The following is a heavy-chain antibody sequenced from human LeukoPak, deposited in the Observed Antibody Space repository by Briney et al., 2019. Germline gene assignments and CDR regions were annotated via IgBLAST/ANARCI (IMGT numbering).Heavy chain of an antibody. Sequence: GGSLRLSCAASGFTFSSYAMSWVRQAPGKGLEWVSAISGSGGSTYYADSVKGRFTISRDNSKNTLYLQMNSLRDDDTAVYYCARDPNGDNDAFDIWGQGTMVTVSS. CDR3: ARDPNGDNDAFDI. D-gene: IGHD4-17*01. V-gene: IGHV3-23*01. CDR2: ISGSGGST. CDR1: GFTFSSYA. J-gene: IGHJ3*02.